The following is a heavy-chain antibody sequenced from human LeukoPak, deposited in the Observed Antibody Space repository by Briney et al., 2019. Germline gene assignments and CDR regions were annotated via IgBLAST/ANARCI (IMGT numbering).Heavy chain of an antibody. D-gene: IGHD3-22*01. CDR1: GYPFTSYG. Sequence: ASVKVSCKASGYPFTSYGISWVRQAPGQGLEWMGWISAYNGNTNYAQKLQGRVTMTTDTSTSTAYMELRSLRSDDTAVYYCARDGAYYYDSSGYWPFDYWGQGTLVTVSS. CDR3: ARDGAYYYDSSGYWPFDY. J-gene: IGHJ4*02. V-gene: IGHV1-18*01. CDR2: ISAYNGNT.